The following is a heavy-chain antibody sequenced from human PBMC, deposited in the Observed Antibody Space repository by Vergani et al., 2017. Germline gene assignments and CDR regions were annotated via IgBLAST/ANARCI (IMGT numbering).Heavy chain of an antibody. CDR2: ISGSGGST. V-gene: IGHV3-23*01. Sequence: EVQLLESGGGLVQPGGSLRLSCAASGFTFSSYAMSWVRQAPGKGLEWVSAISGSGGSTYYADSVKGRFTISRDNSKNTLYLQMNSLRAEDTAVYYCARAPYGDYRYFDYWGQGTLVTVSS. J-gene: IGHJ4*02. CDR1: GFTFSSYA. D-gene: IGHD4-17*01. CDR3: ARAPYGDYRYFDY.